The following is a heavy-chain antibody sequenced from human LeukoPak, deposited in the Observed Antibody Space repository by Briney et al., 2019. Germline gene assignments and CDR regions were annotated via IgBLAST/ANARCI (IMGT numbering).Heavy chain of an antibody. V-gene: IGHV1-2*06. D-gene: IGHD2-2*01. CDR2: INPNSGDT. CDR3: ASFVTEYGSTWDAFDL. CDR1: GYTFTGYY. J-gene: IGHJ3*01. Sequence: ASVKVSCKASGYTFTGYYMHWVRQAPGQGLEWMGRINPNSGDTNYAQKFQGRVTMTRDTSISTAYMELSRLRSHDTAVYYCASFVTEYGSTWDAFDLWGQGTMVSVSS.